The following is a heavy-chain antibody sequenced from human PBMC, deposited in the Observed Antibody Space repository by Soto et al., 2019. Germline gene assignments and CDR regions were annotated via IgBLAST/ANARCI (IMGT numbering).Heavy chain of an antibody. J-gene: IGHJ4*02. CDR1: GGKFSTFA. CDR2: IIPLCGEA. D-gene: IGHD1-1*01. Sequence: QVKLVQSGAEVKRPGSSVKVSCKASGGKFSTFAITWVRQAPGPGLEWMGGIIPLCGEANYARKFQGRVTLTADESTTTACMELSRLRSDDTAVYSCARGGFSDGHTDVYVNWPPLLWGPGTQITVTS. V-gene: IGHV1-69*01. CDR3: ARGGFSDGHTDVYVNWPPLL.